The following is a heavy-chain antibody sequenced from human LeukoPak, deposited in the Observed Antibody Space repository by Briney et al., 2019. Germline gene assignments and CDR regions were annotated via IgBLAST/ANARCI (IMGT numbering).Heavy chain of an antibody. V-gene: IGHV3-23*01. CDR1: GFTFSSYA. J-gene: IGHJ4*02. Sequence: GGSLRLSCAASGFTFSSYAMSWVRQAPGKGPEWVSAISGSGGSTYYADSVKGRFTISRDNSKNTLYLQMNSLRAEDTAVYYCARDYTICVGHYFDYWGQGTLVTVSS. D-gene: IGHD3-9*01. CDR3: ARDYTICVGHYFDY. CDR2: ISGSGGST.